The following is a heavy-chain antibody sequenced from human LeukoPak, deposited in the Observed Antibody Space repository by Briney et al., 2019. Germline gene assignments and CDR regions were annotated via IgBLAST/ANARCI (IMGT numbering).Heavy chain of an antibody. CDR1: GFTFDDYA. D-gene: IGHD6-6*01. J-gene: IGHJ3*02. Sequence: GRSLRLSCAASGFTFDDYAMHWVRQAPGKGLEWVSGISWNSGSIDYADSVKGRFTISRDNAKNSLYLQMNSLRAEDTALYYCAKDIQVAARPGAFDIWGQGTMVTVSS. CDR2: ISWNSGSI. CDR3: AKDIQVAARPGAFDI. V-gene: IGHV3-9*01.